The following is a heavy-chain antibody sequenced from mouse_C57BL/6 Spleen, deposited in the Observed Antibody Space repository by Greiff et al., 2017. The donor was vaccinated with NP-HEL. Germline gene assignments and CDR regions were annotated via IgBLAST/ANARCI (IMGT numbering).Heavy chain of an antibody. Sequence: QVQLQQSGPELVKPGASVKISCKASGYAFSSSWMNWVKQRPGKGLEWIGRIYPGDGDTNYNGKFKGKATLTADKSSSTAYMQLSMLTSESSAVYFCASGYYYGSAWFAYWGQGTLVTVSA. CDR1: GYAFSSSW. V-gene: IGHV1-82*01. CDR2: IYPGDGDT. J-gene: IGHJ3*01. CDR3: ASGYYYGSAWFAY. D-gene: IGHD1-1*01.